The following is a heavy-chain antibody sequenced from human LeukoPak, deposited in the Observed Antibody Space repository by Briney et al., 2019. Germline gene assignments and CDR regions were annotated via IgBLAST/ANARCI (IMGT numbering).Heavy chain of an antibody. D-gene: IGHD2-15*01. V-gene: IGHV4-34*01. J-gene: IGHJ4*02. Sequence: SETLSLTCAVYGGSFSGYYWSWIRQPPGKGLEWIGEINHSGSTNYNPSLKSRVTISVDTSKNQFSLKLSSVTAADTAVYYCARGRYCSGGSCYSRWNYFDYWGQGTLVTVSS. CDR1: GGSFSGYY. CDR3: ARGRYCSGGSCYSRWNYFDY. CDR2: INHSGST.